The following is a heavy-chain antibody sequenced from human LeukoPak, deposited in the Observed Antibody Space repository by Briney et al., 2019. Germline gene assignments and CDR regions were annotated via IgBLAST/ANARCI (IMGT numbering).Heavy chain of an antibody. D-gene: IGHD3-22*01. CDR2: ISYDGSNK. CDR1: GFTFSSYA. CDR3: AKVYYDSSGPSGDY. Sequence: GRSLRLSCAASGFTFSSYAMHWVRQAPGKGLEWVAVISYDGSNKYYADSVKGRFTISRDNSKNTLYLQMNSLRAEDTAVYYCAKVYYDSSGPSGDYWGQGTLVTVSS. V-gene: IGHV3-30-3*01. J-gene: IGHJ4*02.